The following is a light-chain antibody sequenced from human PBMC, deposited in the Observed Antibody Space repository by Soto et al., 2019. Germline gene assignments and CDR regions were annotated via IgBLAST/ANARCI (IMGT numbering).Light chain of an antibody. CDR2: GAS. V-gene: IGKV3-15*01. CDR3: QQYSNWPLRS. J-gene: IGKJ4*01. CDR1: QSVGSN. Sequence: IVMTQSPATLSVSPGAGATLSCRASQSVGSNLAWYQQKPGQTPRVLIYGASTRAIGIPARFSGSGFGTEFTLTISSLQSEDFVVYYCQQYSNWPLRSFGGGTKVDIK.